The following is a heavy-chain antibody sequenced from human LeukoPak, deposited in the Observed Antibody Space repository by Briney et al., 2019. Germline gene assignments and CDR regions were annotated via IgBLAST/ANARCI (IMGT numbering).Heavy chain of an antibody. J-gene: IGHJ4*02. CDR2: IDFETDTT. Sequence: GGTLRLSCVASGFTFSSYWMHWVRQAPGKGLEWVSGIDFETDTTTYAGSVKGRFTISRDNTKNTLYLQMDSLRDEDAAVYYCVRAGSGFDYWGQGTLVTVTS. V-gene: IGHV3-74*01. CDR1: GFTFSSYW. CDR3: VRAGSGFDY. D-gene: IGHD2-15*01.